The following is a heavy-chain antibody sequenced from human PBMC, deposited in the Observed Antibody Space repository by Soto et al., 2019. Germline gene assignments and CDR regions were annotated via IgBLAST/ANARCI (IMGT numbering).Heavy chain of an antibody. CDR2: IYPGDSDT. CDR3: ARLPFDSSGMGYGMDV. V-gene: IGHV5-51*01. CDR1: GYSFTSYW. D-gene: IGHD3-22*01. J-gene: IGHJ6*02. Sequence: PGESLKISCRGSGYSFTSYWIGWVRQMPGKGLEWMGIIYPGDSDTRYSPSFQGQVTISADKSISTAYLQWSSLKASDTAMYYCARLPFDSSGMGYGMDVWGQGTTVTVSS.